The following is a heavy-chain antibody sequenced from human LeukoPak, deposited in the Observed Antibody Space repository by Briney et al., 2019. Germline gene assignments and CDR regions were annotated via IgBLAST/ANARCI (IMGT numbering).Heavy chain of an antibody. V-gene: IGHV4-34*01. CDR1: GGSFSGYY. CDR3: ARGLLSIRGARRTFSRLSDY. D-gene: IGHD1-26*01. CDR2: INHSGST. J-gene: IGHJ4*02. Sequence: SETLSLTCAVYGGSFSGYYWSWIRQPPGKGLEWIGEINHSGSTNYNPSLKSRVTISVDTSKNQFSLKLSSVTAADTAVYYCARGLLSIRGARRTFSRLSDYWGQGTLVTVSS.